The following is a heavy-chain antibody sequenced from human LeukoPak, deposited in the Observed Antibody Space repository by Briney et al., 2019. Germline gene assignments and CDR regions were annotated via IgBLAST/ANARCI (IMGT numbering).Heavy chain of an antibody. CDR3: ARFSGNHGADDAPY. CDR2: FYYYGSS. D-gene: IGHD1-14*01. CDR1: GGSFSGYY. V-gene: IGHV4-34*01. J-gene: IGHJ4*02. Sequence: SETLSLTCAVYGGSFSGYYWSWIRQPPGKGLEWIGTFYYYGSSYYNPSLKSRLTMSVDTSKSQFSLKLDSVTAADTAVYYCARFSGNHGADDAPYWGQGTLVTVSS.